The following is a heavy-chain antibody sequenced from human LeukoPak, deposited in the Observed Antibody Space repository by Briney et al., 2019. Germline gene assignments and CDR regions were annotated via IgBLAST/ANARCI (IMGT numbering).Heavy chain of an antibody. CDR3: ARDLWSPGYFDY. CDR2: ISAYNGNT. V-gene: IGHV1-18*01. J-gene: IGHJ4*02. Sequence: ASVKVSCKASGYTFTTYGISWVRQAPGQGLEWMGWISAYNGNTNYAQKLQGRVTMTTDTSTSTAYMELRSLRPDDTAVYYCARDLWSPGYFDYWGQGTLVTVSS. D-gene: IGHD3-3*01. CDR1: GYTFTTYG.